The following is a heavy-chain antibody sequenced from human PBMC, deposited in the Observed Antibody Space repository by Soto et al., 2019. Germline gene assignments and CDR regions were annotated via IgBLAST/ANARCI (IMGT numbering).Heavy chain of an antibody. V-gene: IGHV5-10-1*01. Sequence: PGESLKISCKGSGYSFTSYWISWVRQMPGKGLEWMGRIDPSDSYTNYSPSFQGHVTISADKSISTAYLQWSSLKASDTAMYYCATLVSSTRGAPTTCYYYYAMDVWGQGTTVTVSS. J-gene: IGHJ6*02. D-gene: IGHD2-2*01. CDR3: ATLVSSTRGAPTTCYYYYAMDV. CDR2: IDPSDSYT. CDR1: GYSFTSYW.